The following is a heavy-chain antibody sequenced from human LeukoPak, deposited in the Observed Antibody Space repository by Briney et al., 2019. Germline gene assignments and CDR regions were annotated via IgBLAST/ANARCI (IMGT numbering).Heavy chain of an antibody. CDR1: GFTFSNAW. D-gene: IGHD2/OR15-2a*01. CDR2: IKSKTDGGTP. CDR3: ARDGPLSNLAFDI. J-gene: IGHJ3*02. Sequence: GGSLRLSCAASGFTFSNAWMSWVRQAPGKGLEWVGRIKSKTDGGTPDYAAPVKGRFTISRDNSKNTLYLQMNSLRAEDTAVYYCARDGPLSNLAFDIWGQGTMVTVSS. V-gene: IGHV3-15*01.